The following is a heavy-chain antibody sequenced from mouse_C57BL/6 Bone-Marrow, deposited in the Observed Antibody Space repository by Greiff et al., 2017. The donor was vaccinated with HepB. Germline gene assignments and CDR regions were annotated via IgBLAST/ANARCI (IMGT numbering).Heavy chain of an antibody. CDR1: GFTFSDYG. Sequence: EVQRVESGGGLVKPGGSLKLSCAASGFTFSDYGMHWVRQAPEKGLEWVAYISSGSSTIYYADTVKGRFTMSRDNAKNTLYLQMTSLRSEDAAMYYCAWRYSSCYFADWGQGTLVTVSA. V-gene: IGHV5-17*01. CDR3: AWRYSSCYFAD. CDR2: ISSGSSTI. D-gene: IGHD1-1*01. J-gene: IGHJ3*01.